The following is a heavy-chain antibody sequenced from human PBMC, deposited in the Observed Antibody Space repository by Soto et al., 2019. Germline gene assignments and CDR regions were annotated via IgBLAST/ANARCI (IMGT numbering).Heavy chain of an antibody. CDR2: IYWNDDK. Sequence: SGPTLVNPTQTLTLTCTFSGFSLSTSGVGVGWIRQPPGKALEWLALIYWNDDKRYSPSLKSRLTITKDTSKNQVVLTMTNMDPVDTATYYCAHTSKSLPFSTAPGTFMDYWGQGTLVTVSS. V-gene: IGHV2-5*01. D-gene: IGHD6-13*01. CDR1: GFSLSTSGVG. J-gene: IGHJ4*02. CDR3: AHTSKSLPFSTAPGTFMDY.